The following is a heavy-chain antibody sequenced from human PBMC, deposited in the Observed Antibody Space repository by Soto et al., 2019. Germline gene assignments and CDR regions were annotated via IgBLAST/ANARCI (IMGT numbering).Heavy chain of an antibody. Sequence: QVQLLQWGTGALKPSETLSLTCTVHGGSLGGYYWNWIRQSPGKALEWIGEVSHVDSTNYNPPLKGRATISLDTPKNQFSLKLTSMTAADTAVYYCARAYLTGTTPPYNWFDRWGQGTLVTVSS. J-gene: IGHJ5*02. CDR1: GGSLGGYY. D-gene: IGHD1-7*01. CDR2: VSHVDST. CDR3: ARAYLTGTTPPYNWFDR. V-gene: IGHV4-34*01.